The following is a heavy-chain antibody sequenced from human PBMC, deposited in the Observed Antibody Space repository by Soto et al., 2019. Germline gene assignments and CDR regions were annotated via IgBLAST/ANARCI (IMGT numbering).Heavy chain of an antibody. D-gene: IGHD2-2*01. Sequence: GGSLRLSCAASGFTFSSYVMSWVRKATEKGLEWVSAISGSGGSTYYADSVKGRFTISRDNSKNTLYLQMNSVRAEETAVYYCAKAFSGGGYCSSTSCYGPGYWGQGTLVTVSS. CDR3: AKAFSGGGYCSSTSCYGPGY. CDR1: GFTFSSYV. V-gene: IGHV3-23*01. J-gene: IGHJ4*02. CDR2: ISGSGGST.